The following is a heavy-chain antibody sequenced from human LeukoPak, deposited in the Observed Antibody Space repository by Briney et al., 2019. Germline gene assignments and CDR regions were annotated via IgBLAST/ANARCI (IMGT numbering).Heavy chain of an antibody. J-gene: IGHJ2*01. Sequence: GGSLRLSCAASAFTFSSYAMSWVRQAPGKGLEWVSGVSGSGGSTYYADSVKGRFTISRDNSKNTLYLQLNSLRVEDTAEYYCAKALRESSGREYFDLWGRGTLVTVSS. CDR1: AFTFSSYA. V-gene: IGHV3-23*01. CDR3: AKALRESSGREYFDL. CDR2: VSGSGGST. D-gene: IGHD6-19*01.